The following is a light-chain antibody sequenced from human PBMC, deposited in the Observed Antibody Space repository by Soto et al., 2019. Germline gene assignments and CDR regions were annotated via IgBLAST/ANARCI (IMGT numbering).Light chain of an antibody. V-gene: IGLV1-36*01. CDR2: FDD. J-gene: IGLJ1*01. CDR3: AAWLGPLNGLV. Sequence: QSVLTQSPSVSAAPSQRVTISCSGSSRNIGANAVNWYQQLPGKAPKLIMYFDDLFPLGVSNRFSGSKSGTSDSLSLNWLQSEDEADYFCAAWLGPLNGLVFGSGTKLTVL. CDR1: SRNIGANA.